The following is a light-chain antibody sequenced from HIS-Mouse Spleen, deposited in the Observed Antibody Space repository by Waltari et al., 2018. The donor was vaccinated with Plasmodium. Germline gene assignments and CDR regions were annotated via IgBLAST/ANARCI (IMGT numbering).Light chain of an antibody. CDR2: AAS. CDR3: QQYYSYLLT. Sequence: AIRMTQSPSSFSASTGDRVTITCRASQGISSYLAWYQKKPGKAPQLLIYAASTLQSGVPSRFSGSGSGTDFTLTISCLQSEDFATYYCQQYYSYLLTFGGGTKVEIK. V-gene: IGKV1-8*01. J-gene: IGKJ4*01. CDR1: QGISSY.